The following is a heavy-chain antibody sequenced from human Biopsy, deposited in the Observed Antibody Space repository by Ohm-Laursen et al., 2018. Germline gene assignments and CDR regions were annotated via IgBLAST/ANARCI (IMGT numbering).Heavy chain of an antibody. Sequence: SETLSLTCAVYGDSFNGYYWCWIRQTPGKGLEWVGEINHSGRTNYNPSLKSQVTISVDTSKNQFSLKVRSVSAADTAVYYCVRGVDYYDPYRYYALDVWGQGTTVTVSS. J-gene: IGHJ6*02. CDR3: VRGVDYYDPYRYYALDV. D-gene: IGHD3-22*01. CDR1: GDSFNGYY. V-gene: IGHV4-34*01. CDR2: INHSGRT.